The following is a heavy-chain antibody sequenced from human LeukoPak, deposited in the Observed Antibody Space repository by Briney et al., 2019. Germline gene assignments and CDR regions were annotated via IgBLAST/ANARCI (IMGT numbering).Heavy chain of an antibody. V-gene: IGHV4-30-2*02. Sequence: ASETLSLTCTVSGGSISSGGYYWSWIRQPPGKGLEWIGYIYHSGSTYYNPSLKSRVTISVDRSKNQFSLKLSSVTAADTAVYYCASSQPLIWERPPYYYYYMDVWGKGTTVTVSS. J-gene: IGHJ6*03. CDR1: GGSISSGGYY. D-gene: IGHD1-1*01. CDR2: IYHSGST. CDR3: ASSQPLIWERPPYYYYYMDV.